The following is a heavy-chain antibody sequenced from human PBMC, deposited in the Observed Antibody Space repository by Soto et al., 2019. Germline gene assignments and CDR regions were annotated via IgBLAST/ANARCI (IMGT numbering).Heavy chain of an antibody. CDR3: AKPNLHCSSTSCYDQ. V-gene: IGHV3-23*01. Sequence: LLESGGGLVQPGGSLRLSCVASGLTFSSFAMTWVRQAPGKGLEWVSVISGSGGSTYYADSVKGRFTISRDNSKKTLYLQMNSLRAEDTAVYYCAKPNLHCSSTSCYDQWGQGTLVTVSS. J-gene: IGHJ4*02. D-gene: IGHD2-2*01. CDR1: GLTFSSFA. CDR2: ISGSGGST.